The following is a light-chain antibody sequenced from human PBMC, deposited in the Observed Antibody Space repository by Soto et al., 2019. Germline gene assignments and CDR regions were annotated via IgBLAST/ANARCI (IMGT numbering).Light chain of an antibody. CDR3: HQRSNWPPS. CDR2: AAS. CDR1: QGISSY. Sequence: AIRMTQSPSSLSASTGDRVTITCRASQGISSYLAWYQQKPGKAPKLLIYAASTLQSGVPSRFSGSGSGTDFTLTISCLQSEDFAIYYCHQRSNWPPSFGPGTTVDI. J-gene: IGKJ3*01. V-gene: IGKV1-8*01.